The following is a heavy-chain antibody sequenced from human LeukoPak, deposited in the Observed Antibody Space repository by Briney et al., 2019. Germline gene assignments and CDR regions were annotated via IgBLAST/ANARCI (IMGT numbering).Heavy chain of an antibody. CDR1: GFTVSSNY. J-gene: IGHJ6*03. CDR2: IYSGGST. CDR3: ARSYRYYMDV. Sequence: PGGYLRLYCAASGFTVSSNYMSWVRQAPGKGLEWVSVIYSGGSTYYADSVKGRFTISRDNSKNTLHLQMNSLRAEDTAVYYCARSYRYYMDVWGKGTTVTVSS. V-gene: IGHV3-66*02.